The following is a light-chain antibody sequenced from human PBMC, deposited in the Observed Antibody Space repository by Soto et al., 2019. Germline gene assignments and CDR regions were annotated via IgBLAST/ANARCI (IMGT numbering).Light chain of an antibody. J-gene: IGLJ1*01. Sequence: QSVLTQPRSACGSPGQSVTISCTGTKNDIGVYDFVSWYQHHPGKAPRLIIYEVVQRPSGVPDRFSGSKSGNTASLTVSGLQAADEADYFCKSYAGSNTYVLGSGTKV. CDR2: EVV. CDR1: KNDIGVYDF. V-gene: IGLV2-8*01. CDR3: KSYAGSNTYV.